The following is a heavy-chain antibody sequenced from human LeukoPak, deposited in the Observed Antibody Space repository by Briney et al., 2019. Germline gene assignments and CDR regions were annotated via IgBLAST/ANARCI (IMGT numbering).Heavy chain of an antibody. Sequence: GGSLRLSCTGSGFIFNQYGMMWVRQALGKGPEWLSYISATTSTLYYVDSVKGRFTISRDNTKSSLYLQMNSLTVEDTAIYYCARCLWSSSRYMDSWGQGTLVTVSA. D-gene: IGHD3-3*01. J-gene: IGHJ5*01. CDR3: ARCLWSSSRYMDS. V-gene: IGHV3-48*01. CDR1: GFIFNQYG. CDR2: ISATTSTL.